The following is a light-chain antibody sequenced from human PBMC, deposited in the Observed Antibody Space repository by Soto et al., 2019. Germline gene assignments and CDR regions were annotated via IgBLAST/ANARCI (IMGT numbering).Light chain of an antibody. Sequence: QSALTQPRSVSGSPGQSVTISCTGSSSDVGGYNYVSWYQKYPDRAPRLLIYDVNKRPSGVPDRFSGSKTGNVASLTLSGLQADDEADYYCCSYAGTFTFVFGTGTKLTVL. CDR2: DVN. V-gene: IGLV2-11*01. J-gene: IGLJ1*01. CDR1: SSDVGGYNY. CDR3: CSYAGTFTFV.